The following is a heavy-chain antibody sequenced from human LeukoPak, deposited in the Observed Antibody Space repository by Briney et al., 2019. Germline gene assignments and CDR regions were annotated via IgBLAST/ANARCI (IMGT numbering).Heavy chain of an antibody. J-gene: IGHJ5*02. CDR3: AKREGYYGSGSYYSA. V-gene: IGHV3-9*01. CDR1: GFTFDDYA. Sequence: GGSLRLSCAASGFTFDDYAMHWDRQAPGKGLEWVSGISWNSGSIGYADSVKGRFTISRDNAKNSLYLQMNSLRAEDTALYYCAKREGYYGSGSYYSAWGQGTLVTVSS. D-gene: IGHD3-10*01. CDR2: ISWNSGSI.